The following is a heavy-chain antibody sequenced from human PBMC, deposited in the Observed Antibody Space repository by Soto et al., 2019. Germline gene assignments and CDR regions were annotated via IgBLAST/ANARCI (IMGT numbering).Heavy chain of an antibody. V-gene: IGHV3-30*03. J-gene: IGHJ3*02. CDR3: AIPDIVVVVAANQDAFDI. Sequence: PGGSLRLSCAASGCPFSSYGMHWVRQAPGKGLEWVAVISYDGSNKYYADSVKGRFTISRDNSKNTLYLQMNSLRAEDTAVYYCAIPDIVVVVAANQDAFDIWGQGTMVTVSS. CDR2: ISYDGSNK. D-gene: IGHD2-15*01. CDR1: GCPFSSYG.